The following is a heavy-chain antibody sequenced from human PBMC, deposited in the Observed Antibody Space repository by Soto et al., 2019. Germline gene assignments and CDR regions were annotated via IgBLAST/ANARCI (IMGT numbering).Heavy chain of an antibody. V-gene: IGHV4-34*01. CDR3: ARDKITGLFDY. J-gene: IGHJ4*02. D-gene: IGHD2-8*02. CDR2: INHSGST. CDR1: GGSFSGYS. Sequence: QVQLQQWGAGLLKPSETLSLTCAAYGGSFSGYSWTRIRQPPGTGLEWIGEINHSGSTNYNPSLNNRVSISVDTSRNLFAPKLTSVTASDTAVYYWARDKITGLFDYWGQGTLVTVSS.